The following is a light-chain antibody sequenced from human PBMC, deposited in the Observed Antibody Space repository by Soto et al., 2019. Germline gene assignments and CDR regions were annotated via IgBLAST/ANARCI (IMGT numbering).Light chain of an antibody. Sequence: EIVLTQSPGTLSLSPGERATLSCRASQSVSRRYLAWFQQKPGQAPRLLMYGASSRATGIPDRFSGSGSGTDFPLTISTLEPEDFAVYYCQQYGSSPLSFGGGTKVEIK. CDR1: QSVSRRY. J-gene: IGKJ4*01. CDR3: QQYGSSPLS. CDR2: GAS. V-gene: IGKV3-20*01.